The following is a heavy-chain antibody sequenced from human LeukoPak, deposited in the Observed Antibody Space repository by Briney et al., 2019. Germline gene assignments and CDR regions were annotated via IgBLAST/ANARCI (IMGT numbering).Heavy chain of an antibody. CDR2: IYYSGST. CDR1: GGSISSYY. Sequence: SETLSLTCTVSGGSISSYYWSWIRQPPGKGLEWIGYIYYSGSTNYNPSLKSRVTISVDTSKNQFSLKLSSVTAADTAVYYCARVGYYDSSGYRSYFDYWGQGTLVTVSS. V-gene: IGHV4-59*01. D-gene: IGHD3-22*01. J-gene: IGHJ4*02. CDR3: ARVGYYDSSGYRSYFDY.